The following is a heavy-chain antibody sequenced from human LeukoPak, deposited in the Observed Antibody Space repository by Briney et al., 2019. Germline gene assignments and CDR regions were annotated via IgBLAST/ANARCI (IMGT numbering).Heavy chain of an antibody. V-gene: IGHV3-74*01. CDR3: AKYSSSWILSNWFDP. CDR2: INTDRSST. CDR1: GFTFSSYW. D-gene: IGHD6-13*01. Sequence: GGSLRLSCAASGFTFSSYWMHWVRQAPGKGLVWVSRINTDRSSTSYADSVKGRFTISRDNAKNTLYLQMNSLRAEDTAVYYCAKYSSSWILSNWFDPWGQGTLVTVSS. J-gene: IGHJ5*02.